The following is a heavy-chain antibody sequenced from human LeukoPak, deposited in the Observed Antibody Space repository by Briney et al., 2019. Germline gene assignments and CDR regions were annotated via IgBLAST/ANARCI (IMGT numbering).Heavy chain of an antibody. J-gene: IGHJ4*02. Sequence: GGSLRLSCAASGFTFTSYXXXXXXXXXXXXXXXXSSXXSSTSYIXXXDXXXXXXXXSRXXXXDSVYLQMNSLRAEDTAVYYCARDPGAARPIDYWGQGTLVTVSS. D-gene: IGHD6-6*01. CDR3: ARDPGAARPIDY. CDR1: GFTFTSYX. V-gene: IGHV3-21*01. CDR2: XXSSTSYI.